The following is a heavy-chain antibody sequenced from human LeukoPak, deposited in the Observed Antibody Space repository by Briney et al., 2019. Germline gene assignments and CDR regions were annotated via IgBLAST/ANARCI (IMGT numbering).Heavy chain of an antibody. CDR1: GFTFSSYG. CDR3: ARDSARIRGMITFGGVLN. J-gene: IGHJ4*02. CDR2: IRYDGSNK. D-gene: IGHD3-16*01. V-gene: IGHV3-30*02. Sequence: GGSLRLSCAASGFTFSSYGMHWVRQAPGKGLEWVAFIRYDGSNKYYADSVKGRFTISRDNSKNTLYLQMNSLRAEDTAVYYCARDSARIRGMITFGGVLNWGQGTLVTVSS.